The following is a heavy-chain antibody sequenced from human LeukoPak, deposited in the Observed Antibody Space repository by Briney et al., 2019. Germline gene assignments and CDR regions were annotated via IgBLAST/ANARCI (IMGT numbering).Heavy chain of an antibody. D-gene: IGHD5-18*01. CDR3: ARVHYNTAMVDIDY. J-gene: IGHJ4*02. V-gene: IGHV3-48*03. CDR2: ISSSGSTI. Sequence: GGSLRLSCAASGFTFSSYEMHWVRQAPGKGLEWISYISSSGSTIYYADSVKGRCTISRDNGKNSLYLQMNSLRAEDTAVYYCARVHYNTAMVDIDYWGQGTLVTVSS. CDR1: GFTFSSYE.